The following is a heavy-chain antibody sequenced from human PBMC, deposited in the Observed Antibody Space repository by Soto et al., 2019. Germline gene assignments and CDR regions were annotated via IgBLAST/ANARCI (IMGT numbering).Heavy chain of an antibody. D-gene: IGHD3-3*01. J-gene: IGHJ1*01. CDR3: AIFGVVIC. V-gene: IGHV4-39*01. CDR2: IYYSGST. CDR1: GGSISSSSYY. Sequence: SETLSLACTVSGGSISSSSYYWGWIRQPPGRGLEWIGSIYYSGSTYYNPSLKSRVTISVDTSKNQFSLKLSSVTAADTAVYYCAIFGVVICWGQGTLDPVSS.